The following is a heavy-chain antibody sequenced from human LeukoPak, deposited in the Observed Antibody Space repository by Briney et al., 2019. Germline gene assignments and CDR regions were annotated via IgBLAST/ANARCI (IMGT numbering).Heavy chain of an antibody. J-gene: IGHJ3*02. CDR1: GGSISGSY. CDR2: IYYSGST. D-gene: IGHD3-10*01. Sequence: PSETLSLTCTVSGGSISGSYWSWIRQPPGKGLEWIGYIYYSGSTNYNPSLKSRVTISVDTSKNQFSLKLSSVTAADTAVYYCARHHPHYGSGSYFDAFDIWGQGTMVTVSS. CDR3: ARHHPHYGSGSYFDAFDI. V-gene: IGHV4-59*08.